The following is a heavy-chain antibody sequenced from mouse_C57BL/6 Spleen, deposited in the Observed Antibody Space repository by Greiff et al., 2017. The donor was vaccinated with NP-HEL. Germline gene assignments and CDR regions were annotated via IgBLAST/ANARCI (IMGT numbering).Heavy chain of an antibody. CDR2: ISYDGSN. J-gene: IGHJ2*01. V-gene: IGHV3-6*01. Sequence: EVKLQESGPGLVKPSQSLSLTCSVTGYSITSGYYWNWIRQFPGNKLEWMGYISYDGSNNYNPSLKNRISITRDTSKHQFFLKLNSVTTEDTATYYCASWKDYYGSSYVDYWGQGTTLTVSS. CDR3: ASWKDYYGSSYVDY. CDR1: GYSITSGYY. D-gene: IGHD1-1*01.